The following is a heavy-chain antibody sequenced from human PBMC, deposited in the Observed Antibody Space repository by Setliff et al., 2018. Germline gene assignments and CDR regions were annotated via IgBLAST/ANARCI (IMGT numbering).Heavy chain of an antibody. D-gene: IGHD7-27*01. CDR3: ARDHGNWGFDY. V-gene: IGHV4-61*01. Sequence: PSETLSLTCSVSGGSIISSTYNWGWIRQPPGKGLEWIGYIFYSGSTNYKPSLKSRVTISVDTSKNQFSLKLSSVTAADTAVYYCARDHGNWGFDYWGQGTLVTVSS. J-gene: IGHJ4*02. CDR1: GGSIISSTYN. CDR2: IFYSGST.